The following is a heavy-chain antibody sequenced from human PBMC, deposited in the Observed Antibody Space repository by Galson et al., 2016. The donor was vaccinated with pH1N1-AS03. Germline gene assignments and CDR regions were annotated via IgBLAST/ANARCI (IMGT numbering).Heavy chain of an antibody. CDR1: GFIFSSYG. V-gene: IGHV3-33*01. D-gene: IGHD5-18*01. CDR3: AVIRDTAGGSDMDV. J-gene: IGHJ6*01. CDR2: ICYDASYK. Sequence: SLRLSCAGSGFIFSSYGMHWVRQAPGKGLEWVAGICYDASYKYYGASVKGRFTLSRANSKNNVYLQMNLLRAEDTAMYYRAVIRDTAGGSDMDVWGRGTTVIVSS.